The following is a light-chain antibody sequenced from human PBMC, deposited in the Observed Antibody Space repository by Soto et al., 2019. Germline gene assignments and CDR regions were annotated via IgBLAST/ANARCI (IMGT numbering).Light chain of an antibody. CDR3: QQRGT. J-gene: IGKJ5*01. CDR1: QSFSNY. CDR2: VAS. V-gene: IGKV3-11*01. Sequence: EIVLTQSPATLSLSPGERATLSCRASQSFSNYLAWHQQKPGQAPRLLISVASNRATGIPARFRGSGSGTDLTLTISSLESEDFAVYYCQQRGTFGQGTRREIK.